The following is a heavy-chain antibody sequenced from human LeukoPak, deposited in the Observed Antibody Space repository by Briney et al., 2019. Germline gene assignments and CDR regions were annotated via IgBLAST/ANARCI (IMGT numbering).Heavy chain of an antibody. CDR1: GGSIYSSNSY. V-gene: IGHV4-39*07. CDR2: IFYGGST. D-gene: IGHD2/OR15-2a*01. J-gene: IGHJ5*02. Sequence: SETLSLTCTVSGGSIYSSNSYWAWIRQSPGQGLEWIGSIFYGGSTFYNPSLKRRATISVDTSKNQFSLNLTSVTAADTAVYYCARDAKRFYAANWFDPWGQGTLVTVSS. CDR3: ARDAKRFYAANWFDP.